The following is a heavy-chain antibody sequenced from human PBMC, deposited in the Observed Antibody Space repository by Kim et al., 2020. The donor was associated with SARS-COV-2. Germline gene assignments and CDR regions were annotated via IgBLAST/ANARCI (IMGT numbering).Heavy chain of an antibody. V-gene: IGHV3-21*01. J-gene: IGHJ6*02. Sequence: GGSLRLSCAASGFTFSSYSMNWVRQAPGKGLEWVSSISSSSSYIYYADSVKGRFTISRDNAKNSLYLQMNSLRAEDTAVYYCARVKRDLLVAATPEFYYYYYGMDVWGQGTTVTVSS. D-gene: IGHD2-15*01. CDR3: ARVKRDLLVAATPEFYYYYYGMDV. CDR2: ISSSSSYI. CDR1: GFTFSSYS.